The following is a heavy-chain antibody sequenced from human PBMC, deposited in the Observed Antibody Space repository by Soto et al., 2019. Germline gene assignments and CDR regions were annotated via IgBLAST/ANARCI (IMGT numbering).Heavy chain of an antibody. CDR2: IIPILGIA. J-gene: IGHJ4*02. CDR1: GGTFSSYT. CDR3: ARSVPEHCTNGVCYLYFDY. Sequence: QVQLVQSGAEVKKPGSSVKVSCKASGGTFSSYTISWVRQAPGQGLEWMGRIIPILGIANYAQKFQGRVTITADKSTSTAYMELSSLRSEDTAVYYCARSVPEHCTNGVCYLYFDYWGQGTLVTVSS. D-gene: IGHD2-8*01. V-gene: IGHV1-69*02.